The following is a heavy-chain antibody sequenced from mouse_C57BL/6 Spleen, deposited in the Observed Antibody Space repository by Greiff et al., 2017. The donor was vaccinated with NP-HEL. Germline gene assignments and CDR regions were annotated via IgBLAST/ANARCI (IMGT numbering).Heavy chain of an antibody. J-gene: IGHJ2*01. Sequence: EVKVVESGEGLVKPGGSLKLSCAASGFTFSSYAMSWVRQTPEKRLEWVAYISSGGDYIYYADTVKGRFTISRDNARNTLYLQMSSLKSEDTAMYYCTRDSYDGYYVNWGQGTTLTVAS. CDR2: ISSGGDYI. V-gene: IGHV5-9-1*02. CDR1: GFTFSSYA. CDR3: TRDSYDGYYVN. D-gene: IGHD2-3*01.